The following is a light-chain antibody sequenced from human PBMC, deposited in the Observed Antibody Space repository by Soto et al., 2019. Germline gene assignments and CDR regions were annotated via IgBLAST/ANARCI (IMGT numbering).Light chain of an antibody. CDR3: QQYKSWPFT. V-gene: IGKV3-15*01. Sequence: EIVVTHSPATLSVSPGERATLSCRASQSLDSNLAWYRQKPGQAPRLLIYDATTRATGIPARFSGSGSGTEFTLTISSLQSEDFEIYYCQQYKSWPFTFGPGTKVEIK. CDR2: DAT. J-gene: IGKJ3*01. CDR1: QSLDSN.